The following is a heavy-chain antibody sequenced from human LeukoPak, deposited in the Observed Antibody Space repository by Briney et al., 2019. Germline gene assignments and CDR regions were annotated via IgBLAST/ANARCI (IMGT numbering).Heavy chain of an antibody. CDR3: AKAPGYLFPPFDY. J-gene: IGHJ4*02. D-gene: IGHD6-13*01. CDR2: ISYDGSNK. CDR1: GFTFSSYG. Sequence: GGSLGLSCAASGFTFSSYGMHWVRQAPGKGLEWVAVISYDGSNKYYADSVKGRFTISRDNSKNTLYLQMNSLRAEDTAVYYCAKAPGYLFPPFDYWGQGTLVTVSS. V-gene: IGHV3-30*18.